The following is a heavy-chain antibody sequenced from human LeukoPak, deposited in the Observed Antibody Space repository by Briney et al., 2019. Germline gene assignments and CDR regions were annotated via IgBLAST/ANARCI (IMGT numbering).Heavy chain of an antibody. CDR2: ISSDGSKE. CDR3: AREDRAAAADNYYYYYGMDV. Sequence: GGSLRLSCAASGFTFSSYLMHWVRQAPRKGLEWVALISSDGSKEYYADSVKGRFTISRDNSKSTLYLQMSSLRAEDAAVYYCAREDRAAAADNYYYYYGMDVWGQGTTVTVSS. V-gene: IGHV3-30-3*01. D-gene: IGHD6-13*01. J-gene: IGHJ6*02. CDR1: GFTFSSYL.